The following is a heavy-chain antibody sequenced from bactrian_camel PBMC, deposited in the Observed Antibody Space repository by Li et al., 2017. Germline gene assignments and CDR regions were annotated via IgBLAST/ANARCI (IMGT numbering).Heavy chain of an antibody. D-gene: IGHD2*01. CDR2: IDDDGDE. V-gene: IGHV3S53*01. J-gene: IGHJ4*01. Sequence: HVQLVESGGGSVEVGGSLRLSCVISGYTASLECMGWFRQVSGKEREGVAAIDDDGDESYADSVKGRFTVSQDTAKNILYLQMNSLKLEDTAMYYCALDICDADYSEHATTTGEGTQVTVS. CDR1: GYTASLEC.